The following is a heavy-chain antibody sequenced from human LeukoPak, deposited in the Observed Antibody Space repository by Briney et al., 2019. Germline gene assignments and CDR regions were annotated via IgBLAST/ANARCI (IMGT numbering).Heavy chain of an antibody. CDR1: GFTFSSYW. CDR2: IKGDGSST. V-gene: IGHV3-74*01. Sequence: GGSLRLSCAASGFTFSSYWMHWVRHTPGKGLVWVSRIKGDGSSTSYADSVKGRFTISRDNAKNTLYLQMNSLRAEDTALYYCAKDTYGDYINAFDIWGQGTMVTVSS. CDR3: AKDTYGDYINAFDI. J-gene: IGHJ3*02. D-gene: IGHD4-17*01.